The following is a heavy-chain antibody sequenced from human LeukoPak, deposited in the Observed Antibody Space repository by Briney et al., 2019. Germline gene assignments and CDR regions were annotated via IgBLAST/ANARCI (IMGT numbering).Heavy chain of an antibody. CDR3: ARDSWPEVARFDY. V-gene: IGHV4-38-2*02. CDR1: GNSISSGYY. D-gene: IGHD2-15*01. CDR2: IFHSGNT. Sequence: SETLSLTCTVSGNSISSGYYWGWIRQPPGKGLEWIGDIFHSGNTYYNPSLESRVTISVDTSKNQFSLKLSSVTAADTAVYYCARDSWPEVARFDYWGQGTLVTVSS. J-gene: IGHJ4*02.